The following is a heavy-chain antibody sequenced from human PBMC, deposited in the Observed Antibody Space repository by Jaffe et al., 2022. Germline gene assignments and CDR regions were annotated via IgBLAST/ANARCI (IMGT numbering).Heavy chain of an antibody. D-gene: IGHD3-9*01. CDR2: ISGSGGST. J-gene: IGHJ3*02. CDR1: GFTFSSYA. V-gene: IGHV3-23*01. Sequence: EVQLLESGGGLVQPGGSLRLSCAASGFTFSSYAMSWVRQAPGKGLEWVSAISGSGGSTYYADSVKGRFTISRDNSKNTLYLQMNSLRAEDTAVYYCAKDERGDYDILTGGGVAFDIWGQGTMVTVSS. CDR3: AKDERGDYDILTGGGVAFDI.